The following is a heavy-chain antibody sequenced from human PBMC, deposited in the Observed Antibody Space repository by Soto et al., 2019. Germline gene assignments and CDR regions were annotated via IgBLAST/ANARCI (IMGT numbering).Heavy chain of an antibody. J-gene: IGHJ5*02. CDR3: AREGNYGDYLESFDH. Sequence: QVQLVQSGAEVKKPGSSVKVSCKASGGTFSSYAISWVRQAPGQGLEWMGGIIPIVGTANYAQKFQGRVTITADESTSTAYMELSSLRSEDTAVYYCAREGNYGDYLESFDHWGQGTLVTVSS. D-gene: IGHD4-17*01. V-gene: IGHV1-69*01. CDR1: GGTFSSYA. CDR2: IIPIVGTA.